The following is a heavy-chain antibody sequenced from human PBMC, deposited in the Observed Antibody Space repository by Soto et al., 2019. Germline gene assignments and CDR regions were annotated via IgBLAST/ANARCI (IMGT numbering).Heavy chain of an antibody. J-gene: IGHJ4*02. V-gene: IGHV1-18*01. D-gene: IGHD6-13*01. CDR1: GYTFTGYG. CDR2: ISAYNRNT. Sequence: QVQLVQSGAEVKKPGASVKVSCKASGYTFTGYGLSWVRQAPGQGLEWMGWISAYNRNTNYAQKPQGRATMTTDTSTSTAYMELRSLRSDDTAVYYCARVIASAADFDYWGQGTLVTVSS. CDR3: ARVIASAADFDY.